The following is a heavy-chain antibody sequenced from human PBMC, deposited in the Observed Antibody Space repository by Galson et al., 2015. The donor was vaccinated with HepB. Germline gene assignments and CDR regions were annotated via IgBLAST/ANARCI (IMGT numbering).Heavy chain of an antibody. CDR2: VSSDGGTT. CDR3: VKEFSSRGYGAHFDS. CDR1: GFTFSAYG. D-gene: IGHD6-13*01. V-gene: IGHV3-30*18. Sequence: SLRLSCAASGFTFSAYGMQWVRQAPGKGLEWVAVVSSDGGTTYYADSVKSRFTTSRDNSKNTLYLQMNSLRTEDTAVYYCVKEFSSRGYGAHFDSWGQGTLVTVSS. J-gene: IGHJ4*02.